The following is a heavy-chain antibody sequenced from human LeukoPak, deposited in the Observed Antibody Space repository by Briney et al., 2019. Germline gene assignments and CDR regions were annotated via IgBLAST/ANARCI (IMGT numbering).Heavy chain of an antibody. CDR1: GFSFSSYV. CDR3: ARWDSSGFDY. J-gene: IGHJ4*02. V-gene: IGHV3-33*01. D-gene: IGHD6-19*01. Sequence: GGSLKLSCAASGFSFSSYVIHWVRQAPGKGLEWVAVIWYDGSNKYYADSVKGRFTISRDSSKSTLYLEMNSLRAEDTAVYYCARWDSSGFDYWGQGTLVTVSS. CDR2: IWYDGSNK.